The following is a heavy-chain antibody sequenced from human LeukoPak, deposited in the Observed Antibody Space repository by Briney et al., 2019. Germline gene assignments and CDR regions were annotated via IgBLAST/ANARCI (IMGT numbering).Heavy chain of an antibody. CDR3: ARYYDFWSGYNYYYYMDV. J-gene: IGHJ6*03. D-gene: IGHD3-3*01. V-gene: IGHV3-74*03. CDR1: GFTFSSYW. Sequence: PGGSLRLSCAAPGFTFSSYWMHWVRQAPGKGLVWVSRINSDGTSTTYADSVKGRFTISRDNAKNTLYLQMNSLRAEDTAVYYCARYYDFWSGYNYYYYMDVWGKGTTVTVSS. CDR2: INSDGTST.